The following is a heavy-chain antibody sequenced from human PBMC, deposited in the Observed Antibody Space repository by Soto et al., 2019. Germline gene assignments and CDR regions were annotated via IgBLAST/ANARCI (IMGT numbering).Heavy chain of an antibody. CDR2: VYYSGTT. V-gene: IGHV4-61*01. Sequence: PSETLSLTCSVSGGSVSNKTYYWSWIRQPPGKRLEWIGYVYYSGTTNYNPSLKSRVTISVDTSKNQFSLRLSSVTAADTAVYYCARLVGVYYYYYGMDVWGQGTTVTVSS. D-gene: IGHD2-15*01. J-gene: IGHJ6*02. CDR3: ARLVGVYYYYYGMDV. CDR1: GGSVSNKTYY.